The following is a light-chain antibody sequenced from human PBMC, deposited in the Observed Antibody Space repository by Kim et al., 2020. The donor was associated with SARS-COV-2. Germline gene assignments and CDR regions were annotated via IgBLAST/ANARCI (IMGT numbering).Light chain of an antibody. CDR1: SSDVGGYNY. CDR3: SSYTSSSTLA. V-gene: IGLV2-14*03. Sequence: GQSITISCTGTSSDVGGYNYVSWYQQHPGKAPKLMIYDVSNRPSGVSNRFSGSKSGNTASLTISGLQAEDEADYYCSSYTSSSTLAFGTGTKVTVL. CDR2: DVS. J-gene: IGLJ1*01.